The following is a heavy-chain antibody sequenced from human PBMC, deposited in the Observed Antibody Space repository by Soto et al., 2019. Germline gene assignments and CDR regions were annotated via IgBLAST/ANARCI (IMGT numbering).Heavy chain of an antibody. Sequence: ASVKVSCKASGGTFSSYAISWVRQAPGQGLEWMGGINPNSGATNYAQKFQGRVTMTRDTSISTAYMELSRLRSDDTAVYYCARGHILLWFGESRRGDMDVWGQGTTVTVSS. D-gene: IGHD3-10*01. V-gene: IGHV1-2*02. CDR2: INPNSGAT. CDR3: ARGHILLWFGESRRGDMDV. J-gene: IGHJ6*02. CDR1: GGTFSSYA.